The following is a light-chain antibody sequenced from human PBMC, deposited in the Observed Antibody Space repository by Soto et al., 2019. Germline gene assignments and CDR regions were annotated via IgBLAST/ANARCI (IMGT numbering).Light chain of an antibody. CDR1: TSNFGSHT. J-gene: IGLJ3*02. V-gene: IGLV1-44*01. CDR2: TND. Sequence: QPVLTQPPSASGTPGQRVTISCSGSTSNFGSHTVSWYQVLPTTGPKLLIYTNDQRPSGVPDRFSGSKSGTSASLSIRGLQSGDEGDYCCAGLDDSLSDWVFGGGAQLTVL. CDR3: AGLDDSLSDWV.